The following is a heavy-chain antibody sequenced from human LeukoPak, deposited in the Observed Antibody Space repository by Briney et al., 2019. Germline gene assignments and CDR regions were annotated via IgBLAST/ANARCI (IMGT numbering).Heavy chain of an antibody. D-gene: IGHD3-3*01. Sequence: PSETLSLTCAVYGGSFSGYYWSWFRQPPGKGLEWIGEINHSGSTNYNPSLKSRVTISVDTSKNQFSLKLSSATAADTAVYYCARGVYDFWSGLIDYWGQGTLVTVSS. J-gene: IGHJ4*02. CDR3: ARGVYDFWSGLIDY. CDR2: INHSGST. V-gene: IGHV4-34*01. CDR1: GGSFSGYY.